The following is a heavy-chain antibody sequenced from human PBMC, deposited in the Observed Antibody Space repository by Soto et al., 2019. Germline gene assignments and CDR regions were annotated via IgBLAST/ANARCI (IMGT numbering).Heavy chain of an antibody. V-gene: IGHV1-3*05. CDR3: ERGWGVVSAPDY. CDR1: GYTFTSYA. CDR2: INAGNGNT. D-gene: IGHD2-21*02. Sequence: QGQLVQSGAEEKKPGASVKVSCKASGYTFTSYAMHWVRQAPGQRLEWMGWINAGNGNTKYSQKFQGRVTITRDTSASRAYTELSSVRSEDTTVYYCERGWGVVSAPDYWGQGTRVTVSS. J-gene: IGHJ4*02.